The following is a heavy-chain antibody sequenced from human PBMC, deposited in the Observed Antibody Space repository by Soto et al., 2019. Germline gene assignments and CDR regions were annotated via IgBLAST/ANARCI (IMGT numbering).Heavy chain of an antibody. D-gene: IGHD5-12*01. V-gene: IGHV1-2*04. CDR1: GYTFSGYY. J-gene: IGHJ4*02. CDR3: ASARGYSSIRTNYYFDY. CDR2: INPNTGGT. Sequence: ASVKVSCKASGYTFSGYYMHWVQQAAGQGLEWMGWINPNTGGTNYAQKFQGLVTMTRDTSISTAYIELSSLRSDDTAVYYCASARGYSSIRTNYYFDYWRQRTLVTVSS.